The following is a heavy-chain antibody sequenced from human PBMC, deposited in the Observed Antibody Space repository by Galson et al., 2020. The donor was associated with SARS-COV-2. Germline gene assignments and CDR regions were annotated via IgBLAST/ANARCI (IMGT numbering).Heavy chain of an antibody. J-gene: IGHJ6*03. CDR2: IYTSGST. V-gene: IGHV4-61*02. CDR3: AREFGVVYYYYYYMDV. CDR1: GGSISSGSYY. D-gene: IGHD3-3*01. Sequence: SETLSLTCTVSGGSISSGSYYWSWIRQPAGKGLEWIGRIYTSGSTNYNPSLKSRVTISVDTSKNQFSLKLSSVTAADTAVYYCAREFGVVYYYYYYMDVWGKGTTVTVSS.